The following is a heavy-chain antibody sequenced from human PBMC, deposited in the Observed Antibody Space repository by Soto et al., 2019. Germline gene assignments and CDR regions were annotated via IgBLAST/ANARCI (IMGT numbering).Heavy chain of an antibody. Sequence: SETLSLTCTVSGGSISSYYWSWIRQPPGKGLEWIGYIYYSGSTNYNPSLKSRVTISVDTSKNQFSLKLSSVTAADTAVYYCARRSGVGYYDFWSGHNQGGSFDPWGQGTLVTLSS. J-gene: IGHJ5*02. D-gene: IGHD3-3*01. CDR2: IYYSGST. CDR1: GGSISSYY. CDR3: ARRSGVGYYDFWSGHNQGGSFDP. V-gene: IGHV4-59*08.